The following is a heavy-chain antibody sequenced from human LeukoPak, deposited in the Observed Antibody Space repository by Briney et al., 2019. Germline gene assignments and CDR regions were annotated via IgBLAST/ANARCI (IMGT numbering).Heavy chain of an antibody. CDR1: GFNFSDSY. CDR3: ARRKRALDS. CDR2: ISNSGNRT. V-gene: IGHV3-11*01. Sequence: PGGSLRLSCEASGFNFSDSYMTWVRQLPGKGLEWVSYISNSGNRTYYAASVRGRFTISRDNAKNSLFLQMISLRDEDTAIYYCARRKRALDSWGQGTLVTVSS. J-gene: IGHJ4*02.